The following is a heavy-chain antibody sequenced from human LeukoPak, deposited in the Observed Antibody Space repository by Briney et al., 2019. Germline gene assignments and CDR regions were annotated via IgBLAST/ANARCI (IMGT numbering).Heavy chain of an antibody. CDR2: ISSSSSYI. D-gene: IGHD7-27*01. V-gene: IGHV3-21*01. CDR1: GFTFSSYS. J-gene: IGHJ6*03. CDR3: AREMWGLYYMDV. Sequence: GGSLRLSCGASGFTFSSYSMNWVRQAPGKGLEWVSSISSSSSYIYYADSVKGRFTISRDNAKNSLYLQMNSLRAEDTAVYCCAREMWGLYYMDVWGKGTTVTVSS.